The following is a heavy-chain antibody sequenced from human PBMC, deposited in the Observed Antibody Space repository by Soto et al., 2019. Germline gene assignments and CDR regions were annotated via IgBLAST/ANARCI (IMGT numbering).Heavy chain of an antibody. J-gene: IGHJ4*02. Sequence: QVQLQESGPGLVKPSQTLSLTCTVSVGSINIGGYCWSWIRQHPGKGLDWIGCISYGGSTSYNPSLKSRVTISVDTSKNQFSLKLSSVTAADPAVYYCSRGMLVWGQGTLITVSS. V-gene: IGHV4-31*03. CDR3: SRGMLV. CDR2: ISYGGST. CDR1: VGSINIGGYC. D-gene: IGHD6-6*01.